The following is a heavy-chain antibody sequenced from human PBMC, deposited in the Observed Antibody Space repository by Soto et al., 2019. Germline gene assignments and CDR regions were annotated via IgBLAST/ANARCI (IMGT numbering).Heavy chain of an antibody. D-gene: IGHD2-15*01. V-gene: IGHV3-64D*06. CDR3: VKQAHGLDGVAFDY. CDR2: VSTSGRST. CDR1: GFIFSEST. Sequence: GGSLRLSCSASGFIFSESTIYWVRQVPGKGMEAISAVSTSGRSTYYADSVKDRFTISRDNSKNTLFLQMGSLRPEDTAIYYCVKQAHGLDGVAFDYWGQGTQVTVS. J-gene: IGHJ4*02.